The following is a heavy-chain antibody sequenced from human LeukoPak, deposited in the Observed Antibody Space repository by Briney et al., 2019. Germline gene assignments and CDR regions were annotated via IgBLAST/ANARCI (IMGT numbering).Heavy chain of an antibody. CDR1: GFTFSSYG. D-gene: IGHD6-19*01. CDR2: IRYDGSNK. V-gene: IGHV3-30*02. Sequence: GGSLRLSCAASGFTFSSYGMHWVRQAPGKGLEWVAFIRYDGSNKYYADSVKGRFTISRDNSKNTLYLQMNSLRAEDTAVYYCVREGREWLSVGIDYWGRGTLVTVSS. J-gene: IGHJ4*02. CDR3: VREGREWLSVGIDY.